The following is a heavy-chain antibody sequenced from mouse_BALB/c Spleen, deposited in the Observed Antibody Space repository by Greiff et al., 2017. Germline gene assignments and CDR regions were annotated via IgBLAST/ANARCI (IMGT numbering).Heavy chain of an antibody. CDR2: ISYSGST. J-gene: IGHJ3*01. V-gene: IGHV3-2*02. Sequence: DVKLVESGPGLVKPSQSLSLTCTVTGYSITSDYAWNWIRQFPGNKLEWMGYISYSGSTSYNPSLKSRISITRDTSKNQFFLQLNSVTTEDTATYYCARSGTWGFAYWGQGTLVTVSA. CDR1: GYSITSDYA. D-gene: IGHD4-1*01. CDR3: ARSGTWGFAY.